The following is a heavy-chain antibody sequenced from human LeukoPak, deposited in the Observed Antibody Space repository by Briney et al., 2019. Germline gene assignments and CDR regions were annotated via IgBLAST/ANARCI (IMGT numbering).Heavy chain of an antibody. CDR1: GFTFSSYS. J-gene: IGHJ3*02. CDR2: ISSSGSTI. D-gene: IGHD4-23*01. V-gene: IGHV3-48*04. Sequence: GGSLRLSCAASGFTFSSYSMNWVRQAPGKGLEWVSYISSSGSTIYYADSVKGRFTISRDNAKNSLYLQMNSLRAEDTAVYYCARVTVVRAFDIWGQGTMVTVSS. CDR3: ARVTVVRAFDI.